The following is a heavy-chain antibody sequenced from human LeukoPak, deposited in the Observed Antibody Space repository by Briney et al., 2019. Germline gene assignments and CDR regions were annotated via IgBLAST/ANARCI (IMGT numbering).Heavy chain of an antibody. Sequence: GGSLRLSCAASGFTFSSYAMHWVRQAPGKGLEWVTFIRYDGSEKYYADSVKGRFTISRDNSKNTLYLQMNSLRPEDTAVYYCARVDQYNCGWWDYWGQGTLVTVSS. CDR2: IRYDGSEK. CDR1: GFTFSSYA. CDR3: ARVDQYNCGWWDY. V-gene: IGHV3-30*02. J-gene: IGHJ4*02. D-gene: IGHD6-19*01.